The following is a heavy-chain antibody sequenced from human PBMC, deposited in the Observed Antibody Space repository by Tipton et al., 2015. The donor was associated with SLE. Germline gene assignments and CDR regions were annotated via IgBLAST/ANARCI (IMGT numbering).Heavy chain of an antibody. V-gene: IGHV3-15*01. CDR3: TTGFGTVIAY. J-gene: IGHJ4*02. Sequence: QLVQSGGGLVKPGGSLRLSRAASGFTFNNAWMSWVRQTPGKGLEWVGLIKSKTDGGTTDYAAPVKGRFTISRDDSKNTVYLQMNSLKTEDTAVYYCTTGFGTVIAYWGQGTLVTVSS. CDR1: GFTFNNAW. CDR2: IKSKTDGGTT. D-gene: IGHD3-10*01.